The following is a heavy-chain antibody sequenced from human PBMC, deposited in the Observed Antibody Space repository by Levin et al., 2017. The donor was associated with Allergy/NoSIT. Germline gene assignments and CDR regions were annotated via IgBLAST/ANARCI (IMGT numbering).Heavy chain of an antibody. J-gene: IGHJ1*01. CDR3: ARTSTSSGWYPIAEYFQH. Sequence: GESLKISCQGSGYSFTSYWIGWVRQMPGKGLEWMGIIYPGDSDTRYSPSFQGQVTISADKSISTAYLQWSSLKASDTAMYYCARTSTSSGWYPIAEYFQHWGQGTLVTVSS. D-gene: IGHD6-19*01. V-gene: IGHV5-51*01. CDR1: GYSFTSYW. CDR2: IYPGDSDT.